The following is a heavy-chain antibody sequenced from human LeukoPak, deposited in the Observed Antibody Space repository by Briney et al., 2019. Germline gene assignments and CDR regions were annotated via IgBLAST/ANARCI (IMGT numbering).Heavy chain of an antibody. Sequence: PSETLSLTCAVYGGSFSGYYWSWIRQPPGKGLEWIGEINHSGSTNYNPSLKSRVTISVDTSKNQFSLKLSSVTAADTAVYYCARERIAAPGSHGYGMDVWGQGTTVTVS. CDR2: INHSGST. CDR1: GGSFSGYY. J-gene: IGHJ6*02. D-gene: IGHD6-6*01. V-gene: IGHV4-34*01. CDR3: ARERIAAPGSHGYGMDV.